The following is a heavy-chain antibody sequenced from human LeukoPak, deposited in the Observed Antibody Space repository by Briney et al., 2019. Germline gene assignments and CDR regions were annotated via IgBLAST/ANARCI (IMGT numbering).Heavy chain of an antibody. CDR3: ARQQVPYYYDSSGYFVY. CDR2: IYYSGST. D-gene: IGHD3-22*01. CDR1: GGSISSYY. Sequence: SETLSLTCTVSGGSISSYYWSWIRQPPGKGLEWIGYIYYSGSTSYNPSLKSRVTISVDTSKNQFSLKLSSVTAADTAVYYCARQQVPYYYDSSGYFVYWGQGTLVTVSS. V-gene: IGHV4-59*08. J-gene: IGHJ4*02.